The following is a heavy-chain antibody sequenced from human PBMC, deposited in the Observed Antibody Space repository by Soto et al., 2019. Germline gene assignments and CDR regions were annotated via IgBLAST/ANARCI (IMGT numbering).Heavy chain of an antibody. V-gene: IGHV3-9*01. CDR2: ISWNSGSI. CDR1: GFTFDDYA. J-gene: IGHJ3*02. CDR3: SKDFQGAAGDDAFDI. Sequence: SRRLSCSAAGFTFDDYAMHWGRQAPGKGLEWVSGISWNSGSIAYADSVKGRFTISRDNAKNSLYLQMNSLRAEDTALYYCSKDFQGAAGDDAFDIWGQGTMVTVSS. D-gene: IGHD6-13*01.